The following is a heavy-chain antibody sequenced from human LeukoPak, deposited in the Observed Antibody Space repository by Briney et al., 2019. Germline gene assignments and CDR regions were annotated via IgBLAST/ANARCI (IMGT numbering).Heavy chain of an antibody. V-gene: IGHV4-30-2*01. CDR2: IFHTGHT. Sequence: SQTLSLTCAVSGGSISSGDFPWSWIRQPPGKGLEWIGYIFHTGHTSYNPSLKSRVTISADMSKNQLSLRLTSVTAADTAVYYCARGFYHAGSHFDYWGQGTLVTVSS. J-gene: IGHJ4*02. CDR3: ARGFYHAGSHFDY. D-gene: IGHD3-10*01. CDR1: GGSISSGDFP.